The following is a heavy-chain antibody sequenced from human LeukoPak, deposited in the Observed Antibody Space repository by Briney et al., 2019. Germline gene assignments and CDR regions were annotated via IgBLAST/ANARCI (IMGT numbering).Heavy chain of an antibody. CDR3: AHRPWVYYDFWSGYYKNWFDP. J-gene: IGHJ5*02. Sequence: SGPTLVNPTQTLTLTCTFSGFSLSTSGVGVGWIRQPPGKALEWLALIYWNDDKRYSPSLKSRLTITKDTSKDQVVLTMTNMDPVDTATYYCAHRPWVYYDFWSGYYKNWFDPWGQGTLVTVSS. V-gene: IGHV2-5*01. CDR2: IYWNDDK. D-gene: IGHD3-3*01. CDR1: GFSLSTSGVG.